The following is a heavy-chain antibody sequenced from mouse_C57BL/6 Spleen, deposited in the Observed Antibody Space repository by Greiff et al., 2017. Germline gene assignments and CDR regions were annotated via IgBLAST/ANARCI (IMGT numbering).Heavy chain of an antibody. V-gene: IGHV3-6*01. CDR3: ARVQIYYDYDGDFDY. D-gene: IGHD2-4*01. CDR2: ISYDGSN. J-gene: IGHJ2*01. Sequence: VQLKESGPGLVKPSQSLSLTCSVTGYSITSGYYWNWIRQFPGNKLEWMGYISYDGSNNYNPSLKNRISITRDTSKNQFFLKLNSVTTEDTATYYCARVQIYYDYDGDFDYWGQGTTLTVSS. CDR1: GYSITSGYY.